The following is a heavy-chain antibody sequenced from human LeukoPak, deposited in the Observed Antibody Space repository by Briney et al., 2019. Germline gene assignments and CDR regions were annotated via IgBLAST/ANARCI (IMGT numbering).Heavy chain of an antibody. D-gene: IGHD1-1*01. CDR3: AKDLAPGLQ. V-gene: IGHV3-23*01. CDR2: IVDTGDST. J-gene: IGHJ4*02. Sequence: GGSLRLSRAASGFTFSSYGMSWVRQAPGKGLEWVSAIVDTGDSTYYADSVKGRFTISRDNSKSTVYLQMNSLRADDTAVYYCAKDLAPGLQWGQETLVTVSS. CDR1: GFTFSSYG.